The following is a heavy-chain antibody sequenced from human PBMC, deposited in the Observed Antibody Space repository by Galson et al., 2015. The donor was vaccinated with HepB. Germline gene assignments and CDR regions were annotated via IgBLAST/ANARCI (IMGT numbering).Heavy chain of an antibody. J-gene: IGHJ4*02. V-gene: IGHV4-61*01. D-gene: IGHD3-10*01. CDR1: GGSLSSDNYY. CDR3: AGGGRYDYGYPHYFEF. Sequence: ETLSLTCSVSGGSLSSDNYYWSWIRQPPGKGLEWIGHVHYTGSTYQNPSLRCRVTISVDRSKNQFSLTPISVTAADTAVYYWAGGGRYDYGYPHYFEFLGQGTLGTVSS. CDR2: VHYTGST.